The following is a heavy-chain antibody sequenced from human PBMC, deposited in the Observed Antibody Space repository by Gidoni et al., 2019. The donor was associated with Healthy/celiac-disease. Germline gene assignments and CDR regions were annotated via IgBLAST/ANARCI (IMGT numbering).Heavy chain of an antibody. J-gene: IGHJ6*02. CDR1: GFTFSSYA. V-gene: IGHV3-30*01. D-gene: IGHD2-2*01. Sequence: VQLVESGGGVVKPGRSLRLSCAASGFTFSSYAMHWVRQAPGKGREWVAVISYDGSNKYYADSVKGRFTISRDNSKNTLYLQMNSLRAEDTAVYYCARDVVVVPAAMVDYYYYYGMDVWGQGTTVTVSS. CDR2: ISYDGSNK. CDR3: ARDVVVVPAAMVDYYYYYGMDV.